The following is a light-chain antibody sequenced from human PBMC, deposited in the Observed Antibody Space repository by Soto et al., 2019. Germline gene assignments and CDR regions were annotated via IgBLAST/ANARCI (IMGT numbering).Light chain of an antibody. Sequence: EIVLTQSPGTLSLSPGDRATLSCRASQSVSTNYLAWYQQKLGQAPRLLIYGASSRATGIPDRFSGNGSGTDFTLTISRQEPEDFAVYSCHQYGSTPFTFGPGTKVDIK. CDR3: HQYGSTPFT. V-gene: IGKV3-20*01. CDR2: GAS. CDR1: QSVSTNY. J-gene: IGKJ3*01.